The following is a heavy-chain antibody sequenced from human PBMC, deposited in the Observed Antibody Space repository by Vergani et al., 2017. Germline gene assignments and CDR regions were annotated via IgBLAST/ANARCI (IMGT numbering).Heavy chain of an antibody. D-gene: IGHD6-13*01. CDR2: ISYDGSNK. J-gene: IGHJ4*02. CDR3: AKSIAAAGTPNYFDY. Sequence: QVQLVESGGGVVQPGRSLRLSCAASGFTFSSYGMHWVRQAPGKGLEWVAVISYDGSNKYYADSVKGRITISRDNSKNSLYLQMNSLRAEDTALYYCAKSIAAAGTPNYFDYWGKGTLVTVSS. V-gene: IGHV3-30*18. CDR1: GFTFSSYG.